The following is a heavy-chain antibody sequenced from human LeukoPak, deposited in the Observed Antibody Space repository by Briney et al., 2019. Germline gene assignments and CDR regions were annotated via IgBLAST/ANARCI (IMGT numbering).Heavy chain of an antibody. CDR3: ARDYNGVLMVYRHFDY. CDR2: ISAYNGNT. D-gene: IGHD2-8*01. V-gene: IGHV1-18*04. J-gene: IGHJ4*02. Sequence: ASVKVSCKASGYTFTGYYMHWVRQAPGQGLEWMGWISAYNGNTNYAQKLQGRVTMTTDTSTSTAYMELRSLRSDDTAVYYCARDYNGVLMVYRHFDYWGQGTLVTVSS. CDR1: GYTFTGYY.